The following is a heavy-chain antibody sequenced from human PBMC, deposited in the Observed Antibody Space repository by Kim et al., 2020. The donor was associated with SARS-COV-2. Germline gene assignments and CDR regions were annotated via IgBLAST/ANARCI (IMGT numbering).Heavy chain of an antibody. D-gene: IGHD2-2*01. CDR1: GFTFNSEP. V-gene: IGHV3-23*01. CDR2: ISGSGSVS. Sequence: GGSLRLSCAASGFTFNSEPMTWVRQAPGKGLEWVSIISGSGSVSHYGDSVRGRFTVSRDNSKNTVYLQLNSLRAEDTAVYYCAKAKYGSSWFFDYWGQGTLVTVSS. CDR3: AKAKYGSSWFFDY. J-gene: IGHJ4*02.